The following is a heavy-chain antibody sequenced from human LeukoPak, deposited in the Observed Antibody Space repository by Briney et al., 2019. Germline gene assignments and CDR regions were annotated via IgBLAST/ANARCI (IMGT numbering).Heavy chain of an antibody. Sequence: ASVKVSCKASGYTFTGYYMHWVRQAPGQGLEWMGRINPNSGGTNYAQKFQGRVTMTRNTSISTAYMELSRLRSDDTAVYYCARDRGITGTGWFDPWGQGTLVTVSS. CDR2: INPNSGGT. V-gene: IGHV1-2*06. D-gene: IGHD1-20*01. J-gene: IGHJ5*02. CDR1: GYTFTGYY. CDR3: ARDRGITGTGWFDP.